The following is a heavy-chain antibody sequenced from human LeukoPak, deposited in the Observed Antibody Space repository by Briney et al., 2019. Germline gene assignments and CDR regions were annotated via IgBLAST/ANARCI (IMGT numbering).Heavy chain of an antibody. CDR1: GGSISRYY. CDR2: IYYSGST. J-gene: IGHJ5*02. Sequence: MTSGTLSLTCTVSGGSISRYYWSWSRQPPGKGLEWIGYIYYSGSTKYKPSLKSRVTISVDTSKNQFSLRLSSVTAADTAVYYCARQVDELRWFDPWGQGTLVTVSS. CDR3: ARQVDELRWFDP. V-gene: IGHV4-59*08. D-gene: IGHD1-26*01.